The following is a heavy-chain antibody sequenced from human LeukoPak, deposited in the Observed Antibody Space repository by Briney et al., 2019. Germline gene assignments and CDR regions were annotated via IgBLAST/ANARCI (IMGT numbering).Heavy chain of an antibody. V-gene: IGHV1-18*01. CDR2: ISAYNGNT. D-gene: IGHD3-3*01. CDR1: GYTFTSYG. CDR3: ERGVTSRPLDFYYDFWSAIPLNYYMDV. Sequence: ASVKVSCKASGYTFTSYGISWVRQAPGQGLEWMGWISAYNGNTNYAQKLQGRVTMTTDTSTSTAYMELRSLRSDDTAVYYCERGVTSRPLDFYYDFWSAIPLNYYMDVWGKGTTVTVSS. J-gene: IGHJ6*03.